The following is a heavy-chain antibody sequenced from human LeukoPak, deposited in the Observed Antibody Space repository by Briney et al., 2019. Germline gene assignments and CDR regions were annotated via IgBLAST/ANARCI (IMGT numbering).Heavy chain of an antibody. CDR3: ARDTHISLIVVGDAFEI. J-gene: IGHJ3*02. V-gene: IGHV4-4*07. D-gene: IGHD3-22*01. CDR2: IYTSGTS. Sequence: SETLSLTCTVSGGSVRSYYWSWIRQPAGKGLEWIGQIYTSGTSNYNPSLKSRLTMSVDTSENQVSLKLSSVTAADTAVYYCARDTHISLIVVGDAFEIWGQGTMVTVSS. CDR1: GGSVRSYY.